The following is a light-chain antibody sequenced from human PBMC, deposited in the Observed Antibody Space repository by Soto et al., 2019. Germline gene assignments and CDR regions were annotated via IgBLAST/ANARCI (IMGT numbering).Light chain of an antibody. V-gene: IGKV1-6*01. CDR1: QGIGND. J-gene: IGKJ4*01. Sequence: AIQMTQSPSSLSASVGDRVTITCLASQGIGNDLGWYQQTSGKAPKLLIYAASNLQSGVPSRFGGSGSGTDFTLTISGLQHEDVATYYCLQDNNYPLTFGGGTKVDIK. CDR3: LQDNNYPLT. CDR2: AAS.